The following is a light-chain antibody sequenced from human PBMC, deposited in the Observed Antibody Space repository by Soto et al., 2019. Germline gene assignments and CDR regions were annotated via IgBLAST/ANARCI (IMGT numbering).Light chain of an antibody. V-gene: IGLV3-1*01. CDR2: QNN. CDR3: QAWDTKV. J-gene: IGLJ1*01. CDR1: KLGDKS. Sequence: SYELTQPPSVSVSPGQTASITRSGDKLGDKSASWYQQKPGQSPVVVIYQNNKRPSGIPERFSGSNSGNTATLTISGTQAMDEADYYCQAWDTKVFGTGTKLTVL.